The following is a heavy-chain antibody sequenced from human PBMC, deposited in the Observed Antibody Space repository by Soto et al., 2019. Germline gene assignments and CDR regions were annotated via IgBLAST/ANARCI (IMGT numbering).Heavy chain of an antibody. Sequence: QAQLVQSGAVVKKPGSSVVVSCKASGITVGSFTVSWVRQAPGQGLEWMGKTAPTFNQTFYAPKFEGRVTITADTSANRVYMELTDLRFEDTAVYYCTTLGPWGQGTQVTVS. CDR2: TAPTFNQT. J-gene: IGHJ5*02. V-gene: IGHV1-69*08. D-gene: IGHD3-3*01. CDR3: TTLGP. CDR1: GITVGSFT.